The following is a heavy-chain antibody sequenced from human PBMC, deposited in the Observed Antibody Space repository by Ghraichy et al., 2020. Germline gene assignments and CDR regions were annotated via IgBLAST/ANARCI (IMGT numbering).Heavy chain of an antibody. CDR1: GFTFSDAW. Sequence: GESLNISCTASGFTFSDAWMTWVRQAPGKGLEWVGRIRSKTDGATTDYGAPVKGRFTISRDDSKNTLYMQLNSLKTEDTAVYYWARLGAYDYWGQVTLLTVSA. CDR3: ARLGAYDY. D-gene: IGHD3-9*01. J-gene: IGHJ4*02. CDR2: IRSKTDGATT. V-gene: IGHV3-15*01.